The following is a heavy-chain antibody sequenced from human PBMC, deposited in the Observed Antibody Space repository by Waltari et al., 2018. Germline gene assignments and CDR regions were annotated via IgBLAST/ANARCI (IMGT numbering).Heavy chain of an antibody. J-gene: IGHJ5*02. CDR1: GSGLIDIA. D-gene: IGHD2-8*01. CDR2: INYNGGST. Sequence: EVQVWSLGGEGCGPGGPWELPCPASGSGLIDIAWAWVRRAPGKGPEWVAGINYNGGSTSYADSVRGRFTISRDNAKTSLFLQMNSLRGEDTALYHCARVPEYASASAGWFDPWGQGTLVTVSS. CDR3: ARVPEYASASAGWFDP. V-gene: IGHV3-20*01.